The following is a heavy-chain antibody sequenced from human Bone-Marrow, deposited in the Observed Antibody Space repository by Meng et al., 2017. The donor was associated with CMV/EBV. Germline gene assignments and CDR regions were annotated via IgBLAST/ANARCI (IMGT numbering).Heavy chain of an antibody. D-gene: IGHD6-6*01. V-gene: IGHV1-8*02. CDR1: GYTFTSYD. CDR2: MNPNSGNT. J-gene: IGHJ4*02. CDR3: AKGEGIAARRIYYCYH. Sequence: ASVKVSCKASGYTFTSYDINWVRQATGQGREWMGWMNPNSGNTGYAQKFQGRVTMTRNTSISTAYMELISLRAEDTAVYSCAKGEGIAARRIYYCYHWGQGTLVTVSS.